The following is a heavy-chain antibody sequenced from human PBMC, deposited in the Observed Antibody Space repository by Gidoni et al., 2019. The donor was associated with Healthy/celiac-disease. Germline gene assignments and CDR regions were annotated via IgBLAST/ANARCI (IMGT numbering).Heavy chain of an antibody. CDR1: GGSFSGSY. CDR2: INHSGST. J-gene: IGHJ5*02. Sequence: QVQLQQWGAGLLKPSEPLSLPCAVYGGSFSGSYWSWIRQPPGKGLEWIGEINHSGSTNYNPSLKSRVTISVDTSKNQFSLKLSSVTAADTAVYYCARRADDSSGYHNWFDPWGQGTLVTVSS. V-gene: IGHV4-34*01. D-gene: IGHD3-22*01. CDR3: ARRADDSSGYHNWFDP.